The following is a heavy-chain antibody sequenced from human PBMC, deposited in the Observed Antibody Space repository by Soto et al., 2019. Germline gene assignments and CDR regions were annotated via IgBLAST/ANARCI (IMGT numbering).Heavy chain of an antibody. Sequence: PGGSMRLSWAASAFSSKSYHMDWVRQAPGKGLEWVAVISTDGSKKYYADSVTGRFTISRDNSKNTLYLQMNSLGAEDTAVYFCAKSSLGYCSSDSCSLGMDVWGQGTTVTVSS. CDR3: AKSSLGYCSSDSCSLGMDV. CDR2: ISTDGSKK. D-gene: IGHD2-2*01. V-gene: IGHV3-30-3*02. J-gene: IGHJ6*02. CDR1: AFSSKSYH.